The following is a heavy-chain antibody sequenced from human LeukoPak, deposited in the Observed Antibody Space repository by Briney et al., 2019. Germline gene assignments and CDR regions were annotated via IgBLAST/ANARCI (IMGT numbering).Heavy chain of an antibody. V-gene: IGHV3-23*01. CDR2: ISGSGTST. Sequence: PGGSLRLSCAASGFTVSSNYMSWVRQAPGKGLEWVSGISGSGTSTYYADSVKGRLTISRDNSKNTLYLQMNSLRAEDTAVYFCAKLKRSLVVAAHYFDYWGQGSLVTVSP. CDR3: AKLKRSLVVAAHYFDY. J-gene: IGHJ4*02. CDR1: GFTVSSNY. D-gene: IGHD2-15*01.